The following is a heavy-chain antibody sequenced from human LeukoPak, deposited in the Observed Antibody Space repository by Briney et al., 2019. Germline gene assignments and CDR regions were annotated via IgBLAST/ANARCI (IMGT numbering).Heavy chain of an antibody. CDR1: WYNFTSHL. Sequence: GESLKISCGASWYNFTSHLNGWVRQMPGKGLEWMGIIYPGDSDIRYSPSFQGQVTISADKSISTAYLQWSSLKASATAMYYCARQQGSGSYYSRAIDYWGQGTLVTVSS. D-gene: IGHD3-10*01. CDR3: ARQQGSGSYYSRAIDY. J-gene: IGHJ4*02. V-gene: IGHV5-51*01. CDR2: IYPGDSDI.